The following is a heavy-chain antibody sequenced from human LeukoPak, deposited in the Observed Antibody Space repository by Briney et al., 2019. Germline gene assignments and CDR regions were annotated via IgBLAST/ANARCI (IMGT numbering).Heavy chain of an antibody. V-gene: IGHV4-39*01. D-gene: IGHD4-11*01. J-gene: IGHJ5*02. Sequence: SETLSLTCSVSGGSISSCRFYWGWLRQPPGKGLEWVTSMSYSRNTYYNPSVKSRLTMSVDPSKSQLSLKMTSVIAADTAVYYCARHDYSNYAWFDRWGQGTLVTVSS. CDR3: ARHDYSNYAWFDR. CDR1: GGSISSCRFY. CDR2: MSYSRNT.